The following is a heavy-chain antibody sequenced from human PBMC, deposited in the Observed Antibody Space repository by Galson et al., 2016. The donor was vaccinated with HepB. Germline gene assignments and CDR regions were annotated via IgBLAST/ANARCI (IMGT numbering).Heavy chain of an antibody. CDR2: ISGGGGST. CDR3: AKETYYDFLSGYYSNYYYGVDA. CDR1: GFTFSNYA. V-gene: IGHV3-23*01. D-gene: IGHD3-3*01. Sequence: SLRLSCAASGFTFSNYAVSWVRQAPGKGLEWVSRISGGGGSTHYADSVKGRFTISRENSKNTRYLQMNSLRAEDTAAYYCAKETYYDFLSGYYSNYYYGVDAWGQGTTVTVSS. J-gene: IGHJ6*02.